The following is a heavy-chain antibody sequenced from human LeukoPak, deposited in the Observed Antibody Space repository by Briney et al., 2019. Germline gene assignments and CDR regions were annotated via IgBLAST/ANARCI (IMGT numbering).Heavy chain of an antibody. Sequence: ASVKVSCKAPGYTFTSYDINWVRQATGQGLEWMGWMNPNSGNTGYAQKFQGRVTMTRNTSISTAYMELSSLRSEDTAVYYCARGWNTMIVVVISSYYYGMDVWGQGTTVTVSS. J-gene: IGHJ6*02. D-gene: IGHD3-22*01. CDR1: GYTFTSYD. CDR2: MNPNSGNT. CDR3: ARGWNTMIVVVISSYYYGMDV. V-gene: IGHV1-8*01.